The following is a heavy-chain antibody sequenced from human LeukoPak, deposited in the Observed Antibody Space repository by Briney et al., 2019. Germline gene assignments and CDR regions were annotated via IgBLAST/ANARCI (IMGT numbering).Heavy chain of an antibody. D-gene: IGHD1-1*01. Sequence: SETLSLTCAVYGESFTTFYWGWIRQTPGKGLEWIGEINHTGSTNYNPSLKSRVTISIDTSKNQFFLKLSSVTAADTAVYYCARVSWFPGTSYYYMDVWGKGTTVTVSS. CDR1: GESFTTFY. CDR3: ARVSWFPGTSYYYMDV. CDR2: INHTGST. V-gene: IGHV4-34*01. J-gene: IGHJ6*03.